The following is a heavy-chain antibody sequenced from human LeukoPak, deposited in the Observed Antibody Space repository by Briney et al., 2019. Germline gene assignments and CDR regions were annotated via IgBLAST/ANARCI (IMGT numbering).Heavy chain of an antibody. CDR1: GGSISSYY. V-gene: IGHV4-59*01. CDR2: IYYSGST. J-gene: IGHJ5*02. CDR3: ARDHGIVNGNWFDP. D-gene: IGHD3-22*01. Sequence: SETLSLTCTVSGGSISSYYWSWIRQPPGKGLEWVGYIYYSGSTNYNPSLESRVTISIDRSKNQFSLSLSSVTAADTAVYYCARDHGIVNGNWFDPWGQGTLVTVSS.